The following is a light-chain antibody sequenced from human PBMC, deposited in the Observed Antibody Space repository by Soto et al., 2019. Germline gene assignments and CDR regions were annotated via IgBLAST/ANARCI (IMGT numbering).Light chain of an antibody. CDR2: WAS. CDR3: QQFYISPLT. CDR1: QSFVHSSSGQNY. V-gene: IGKV4-1*01. J-gene: IGKJ4*01. Sequence: DIVMTQSPDSLAVSLGERATIKCKSSQSFVHSSSGQNYLAWYQQKSGQPPKLLIYWASTRESGVPDRFSGSGSGTDFTLTISSLQPEDVAAYYCQQFYISPLTFGGGTRVEIK.